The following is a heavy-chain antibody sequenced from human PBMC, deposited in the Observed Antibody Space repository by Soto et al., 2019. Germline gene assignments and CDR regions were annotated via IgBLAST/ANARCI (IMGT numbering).Heavy chain of an antibody. Sequence: SETLSLTCAVYGGSFSGYYWSWIRQPPGKGLEWIGEINHSGSTNYNPSLKSRVTISVDTSKNQFSLKLSSVTAADTAVYYCARGRSPMVRGRNWFDPWGQGTLVTVSS. CDR3: ARGRSPMVRGRNWFDP. J-gene: IGHJ5*02. V-gene: IGHV4-34*01. D-gene: IGHD3-10*01. CDR2: INHSGST. CDR1: GGSFSGYY.